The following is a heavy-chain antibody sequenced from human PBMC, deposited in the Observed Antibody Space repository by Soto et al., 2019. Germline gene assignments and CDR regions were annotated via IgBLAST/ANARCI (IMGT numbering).Heavy chain of an antibody. J-gene: IGHJ4*02. CDR3: ARESGIYYVFDY. D-gene: IGHD1-26*01. V-gene: IGHV3-30-3*01. CDR2: ISYDGSNK. CDR1: GFTFSSYA. Sequence: QVQLVESGGGVVQPGRSLRLSCAASGFTFSSYAMHWVRQAPGKGLEWVAVISYDGSNKYYADSVKGRFTISRDNSKNTLYLQMNSLRAEDTAVYYCARESGIYYVFDYWGQGTLVTVSS.